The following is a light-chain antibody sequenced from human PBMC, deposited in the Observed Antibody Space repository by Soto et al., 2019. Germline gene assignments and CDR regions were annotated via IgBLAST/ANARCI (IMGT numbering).Light chain of an antibody. CDR1: QSVSSN. Sequence: EILMTQSPATLSVSPGERATLSCRASQSVSSNLAWYQQNPGQAPRLLIYGASTRATGIPARFSGSGSGTEFTLTISSLQSEDFAVYYCQQYNNWPPTWTFGQGTKVEIK. V-gene: IGKV3-15*01. CDR2: GAS. J-gene: IGKJ1*01. CDR3: QQYNNWPPTWT.